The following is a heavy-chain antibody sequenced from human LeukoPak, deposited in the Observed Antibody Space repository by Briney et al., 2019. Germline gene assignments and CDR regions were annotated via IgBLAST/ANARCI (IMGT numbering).Heavy chain of an antibody. J-gene: IGHJ4*02. Sequence: SETLSLTCTVSGASTTTYYWSWIRQPAGKGLEWIGRIYISGSTSYNPSLKSRVTMSLDTSKNQFSLNLSSVTAADTAVYYCARGGERWLQPFDYWGQGTLVTVSS. D-gene: IGHD5-24*01. CDR3: ARGGERWLQPFDY. CDR1: GASTTTYY. CDR2: IYISGST. V-gene: IGHV4-4*07.